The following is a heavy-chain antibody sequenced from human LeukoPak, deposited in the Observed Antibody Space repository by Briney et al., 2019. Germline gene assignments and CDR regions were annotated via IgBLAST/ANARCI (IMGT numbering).Heavy chain of an antibody. V-gene: IGHV3-7*01. CDR2: IKQDGSEK. D-gene: IGHD1-26*01. J-gene: IGHJ4*02. CDR1: GFTFSSYW. CDR3: ARDSMWELLLYFDY. Sequence: GGSLRLSCAASGFTFSSYWMSWVRQAPGKGLEWVASIKQDGSEKYYVDSVKGRFTISRDNAKNSLYLQMNRLRAEDTAVYYCARDSMWELLLYFDYWGQGTLVTVSS.